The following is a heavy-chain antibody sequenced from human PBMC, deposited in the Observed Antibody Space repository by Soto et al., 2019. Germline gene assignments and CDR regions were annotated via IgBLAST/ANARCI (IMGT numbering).Heavy chain of an antibody. CDR3: XXXXXXXXXPDY. Sequence: QVQLVQSGAEVKKPGASVKVSCKASGYTFTTYAMHWVRQAPGQRFEWMGWINAGNGNTKYSQKFQGRVTITTDTXXXXXXXXXXXXXXXXXXXXXXXXXXXXXXXPDYWGQGTLVTVSS. J-gene: IGHJ4*02. V-gene: IGHV1-3*01. CDR1: GYTFTTYA. CDR2: INAGNGNT.